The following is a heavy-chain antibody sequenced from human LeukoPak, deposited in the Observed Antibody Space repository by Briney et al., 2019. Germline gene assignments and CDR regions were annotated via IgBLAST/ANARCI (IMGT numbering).Heavy chain of an antibody. Sequence: LSGGSLRLSCSASGFTFSTYAMHWVRQAPGKGLEYVSAISSNGGGTYYADSVKGRFTISRDNSKNTLYLQMNSLRTEDTAVYYCARGGSYFDISGYYFYWGQGTLVTVSS. J-gene: IGHJ4*02. CDR1: GFTFSTYA. V-gene: IGHV3-64*04. CDR3: ARGGSYFDISGYYFY. D-gene: IGHD3-22*01. CDR2: ISSNGGGT.